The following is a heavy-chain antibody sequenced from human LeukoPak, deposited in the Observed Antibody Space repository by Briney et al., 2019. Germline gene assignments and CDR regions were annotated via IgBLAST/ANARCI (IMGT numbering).Heavy chain of an antibody. J-gene: IGHJ4*02. CDR3: ARGISSGWSRAVGY. CDR2: INHSGST. Sequence: SETLSLTCAVYGGSFSGYHWSWIRQPPGKGLEWIGEINHSGSTNYNPSLKSRVTISVDTSKNQFSLKLSSVTAADTAVYYCARGISSGWSRAVGYWGQGTLVTVSS. V-gene: IGHV4-34*01. D-gene: IGHD6-19*01. CDR1: GGSFSGYH.